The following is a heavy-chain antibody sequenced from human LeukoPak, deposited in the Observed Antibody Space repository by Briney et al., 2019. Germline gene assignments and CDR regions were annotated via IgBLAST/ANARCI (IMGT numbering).Heavy chain of an antibody. V-gene: IGHV4-4*09. J-gene: IGHJ4*02. Sequence: SETLSLTCTVSGGSISSYYWSWIRQPPGKGLEWVGYIYTSGSTNYNPSLKGRVTISVDTSKNQFSLKLSSVPAADTAVYYCARHKEMDTTYFDYWGQGTLVTVSS. CDR2: IYTSGST. CDR1: GGSISSYY. CDR3: ARHKEMDTTYFDY. D-gene: IGHD5-24*01.